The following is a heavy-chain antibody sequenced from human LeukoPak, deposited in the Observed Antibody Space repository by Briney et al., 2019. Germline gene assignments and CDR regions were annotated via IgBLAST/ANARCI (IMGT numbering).Heavy chain of an antibody. V-gene: IGHV6-1*01. CDR1: GDTVSSNSAA. CDR2: TYFRSKWYN. J-gene: IGHJ5*02. D-gene: IGHD2-15*01. CDR3: ANSYLDT. Sequence: SQTLSLTCAISGDTVSSNSAAWNWIRQSPSRGLEWLGRTYFRSKWYNDYAESLKGRISINPDTSKNQFSLHLNSVNPEDAAVYYCANSYLDTWSQGSLVTVSS.